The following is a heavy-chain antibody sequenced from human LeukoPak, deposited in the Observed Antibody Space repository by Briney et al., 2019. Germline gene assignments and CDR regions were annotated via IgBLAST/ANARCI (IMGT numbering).Heavy chain of an antibody. CDR1: GGTFSSYA. D-gene: IGHD3-3*01. CDR3: ARPQEYYDFWSGYYLFDY. CDR2: IIPIFGTA. J-gene: IGHJ4*02. Sequence: SVKVSCKASGGTFSSYAISWVRQAPGQGLEWMGGIIPIFGTANYTQKFQGGVTITADESTSTAYMELSSLRSEDTAVYYCARPQEYYDFWSGYYLFDYWGQGTLVTVSS. V-gene: IGHV1-69*01.